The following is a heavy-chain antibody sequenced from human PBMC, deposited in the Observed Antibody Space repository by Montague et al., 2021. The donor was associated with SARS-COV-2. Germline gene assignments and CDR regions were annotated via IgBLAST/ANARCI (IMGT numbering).Heavy chain of an antibody. Sequence: SRRLSCAASGFTFSSYWMSWVRQAPGKGLEWVANIKQDGSEKYYVDSVKGRFTISRDNAKNSLYLQMNSLRAEDTAVYYCARDPDPAYVAFDIWGQGTVVTVSS. CDR1: GFTFSSYW. CDR2: IKQDGSEK. V-gene: IGHV3-7*01. CDR3: ARDPDPAYVAFDI. J-gene: IGHJ3*02. D-gene: IGHD3-16*01.